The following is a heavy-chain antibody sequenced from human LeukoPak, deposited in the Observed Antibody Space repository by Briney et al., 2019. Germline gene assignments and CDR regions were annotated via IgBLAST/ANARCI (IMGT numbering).Heavy chain of an antibody. CDR1: GYTFNTYG. CDR2: ISAYNGNT. J-gene: IGHJ4*02. Sequence: ASVKVSCKASGYTFNTYGISWVRQAPGQGLEWMGWISAYNGNTNYAQKLQGRVTMTTDTSTSTAYMELRSLRSDDTAVYYCARGLLWFGELLADYWGQGTLVTVSS. V-gene: IGHV1-18*01. CDR3: ARGLLWFGELLADY. D-gene: IGHD3-10*01.